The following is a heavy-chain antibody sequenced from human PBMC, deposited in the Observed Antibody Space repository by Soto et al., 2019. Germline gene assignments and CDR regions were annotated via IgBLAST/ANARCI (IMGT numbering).Heavy chain of an antibody. V-gene: IGHV3-53*01. CDR3: APLRGGGGY. Sequence: EVQLVESGGGLIQPGGSLRLSCAVSGFTVSNNYMSWVRQAPGKGLEGVSVIYSGGYTAYGDSVKGRFTISRDNSKNTLYPQKKGLKAGDPALYNWAPLRGGGGYWGQGTLVTVSS. J-gene: IGHJ4*02. CDR1: GFTVSNNY. D-gene: IGHD3-10*01. CDR2: IYSGGYT.